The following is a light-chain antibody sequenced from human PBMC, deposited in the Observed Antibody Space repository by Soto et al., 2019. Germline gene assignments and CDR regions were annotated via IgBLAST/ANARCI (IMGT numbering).Light chain of an antibody. CDR1: SSDVGAYNY. Sequence: ALTQPPSSSGSPGQSVTISCTGTSSDVGAYNYVSWYQQLPGKAPKLIIYEVSKRPSGVPDRFSGSKSGNTASLTVSGLQAEDEADYYCTSYAGTYSFFYVFGTGTKAPS. J-gene: IGLJ1*01. CDR2: EVS. V-gene: IGLV2-8*01. CDR3: TSYAGTYSFFYV.